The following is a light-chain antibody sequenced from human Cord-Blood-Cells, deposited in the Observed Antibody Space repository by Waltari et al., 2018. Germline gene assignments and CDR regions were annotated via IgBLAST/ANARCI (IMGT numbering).Light chain of an antibody. CDR3: QQYYSMYT. J-gene: IGKJ2*01. Sequence: DIVMTQSPDSLAVSLGERATINCKSSQSVLYSSNNKNYLAWYQQKPGQPHKLLIYWAATRESGVPDRFSGSGSGTDFTLTISSLQAEDVAVYYCQQYYSMYTFGQGTKLEIK. CDR2: WAA. CDR1: QSVLYSSNNKNY. V-gene: IGKV4-1*01.